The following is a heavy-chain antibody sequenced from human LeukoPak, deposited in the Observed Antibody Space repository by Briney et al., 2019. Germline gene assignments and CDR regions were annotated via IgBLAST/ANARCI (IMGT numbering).Heavy chain of an antibody. CDR3: AKRYDFWSGPGGGAFDI. Sequence: PGGSLRLSCAASGFTFSSYAMSWVRQAPGKGLEWVSAISGSGGGTYYADSVKGRFTISRDNSKNTLYLQMNSLRADDTAVYYCAKRYDFWSGPGGGAFDIWGQGTMVTVSS. CDR1: GFTFSSYA. J-gene: IGHJ3*02. CDR2: ISGSGGGT. D-gene: IGHD3-3*01. V-gene: IGHV3-23*01.